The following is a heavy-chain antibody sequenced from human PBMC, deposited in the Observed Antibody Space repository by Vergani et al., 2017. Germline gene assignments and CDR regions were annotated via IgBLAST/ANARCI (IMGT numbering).Heavy chain of an antibody. CDR3: ARRAYCSGGSRHSPTPFDP. D-gene: IGHD2-15*01. CDR1: GGSISSYY. V-gene: IGHV4-59*08. J-gene: IGHJ5*02. Sequence: QVQLQESGPGLVKPSETLSLTCTVSGGSISSYYWSWIRQPPGKGLEWIGYIYYSGSTNYNPSLKSRVTISVDTSKNQFSLKLSSVTAADTAVYYCARRAYCSGGSRHSPTPFDPWGQGTLVTVSS. CDR2: IYYSGST.